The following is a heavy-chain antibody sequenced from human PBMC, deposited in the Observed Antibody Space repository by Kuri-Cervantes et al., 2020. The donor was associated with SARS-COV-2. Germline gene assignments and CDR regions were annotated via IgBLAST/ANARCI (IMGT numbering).Heavy chain of an antibody. D-gene: IGHD3-9*01. CDR3: AKDVGYFGGMDV. CDR1: GFTFSRFG. CDR2: IWYDGSNK. V-gene: IGHV3-33*06. J-gene: IGHJ6*02. Sequence: GESLKISCAASGFTFSRFGMHWVRQLPGKGLEWVAVIWYDGSNKYYADSVKGRFTISRDNSKNTLYLQMNSLRAEDTAVYYCAKDVGYFGGMDVWGQGTTVTVSS.